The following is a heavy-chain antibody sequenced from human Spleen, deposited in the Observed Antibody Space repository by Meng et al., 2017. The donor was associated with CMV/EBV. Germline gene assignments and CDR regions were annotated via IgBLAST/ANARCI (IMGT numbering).Heavy chain of an antibody. J-gene: IGHJ4*02. V-gene: IGHV3-7*01. D-gene: IGHD1-26*01. CDR3: ARGLLYSGSYYDY. CDR1: GFGFSTYW. Sequence: GGSLRLSCAASGFGFSTYWMTWVRQAPGKGLEWVANIKQDGSEKYHVDSVKGRFTISRDNAKNSLYLQMNSLRAEDTAVYYCARGLLYSGSYYDYWGQGTLVTVSS. CDR2: IKQDGSEK.